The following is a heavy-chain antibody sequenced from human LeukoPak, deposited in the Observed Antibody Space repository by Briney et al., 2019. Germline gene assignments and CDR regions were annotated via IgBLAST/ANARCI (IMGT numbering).Heavy chain of an antibody. D-gene: IGHD1-26*01. J-gene: IGHJ3*01. CDR1: GGSISGYY. Sequence: SETLSLTCTVSGGSISGYYWSWIRQPPGNGLEWIGYLYYSGSTNCNPSLKSRVTISVDTSKNQFSLKLSSVTAADTAVYYCARDLWELQSAFDLWGQGTLVTVSS. CDR3: ARDLWELQSAFDL. V-gene: IGHV4-59*01. CDR2: LYYSGST.